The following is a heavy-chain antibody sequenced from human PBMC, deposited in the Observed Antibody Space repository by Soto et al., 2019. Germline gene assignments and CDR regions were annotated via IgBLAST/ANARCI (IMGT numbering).Heavy chain of an antibody. V-gene: IGHV4-59*01. D-gene: IGHD6-13*01. J-gene: IGHJ4*02. Sequence: QVKLQESGPGLVKPSETLSLTCTVSGDSISSYYWSWIRQPPGKGLEWIAYIYYSGSTNYNPSLTXRVAISGDTSTNQFSLKLSSVTAADTAVYYCARTGIGGFDYWGQGTLVTVSS. CDR2: IYYSGST. CDR3: ARTGIGGFDY. CDR1: GDSISSYY.